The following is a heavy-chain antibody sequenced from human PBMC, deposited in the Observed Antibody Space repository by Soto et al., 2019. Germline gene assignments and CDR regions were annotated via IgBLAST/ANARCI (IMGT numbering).Heavy chain of an antibody. CDR3: ATDSATSYFGMDV. CDR1: GGSFTGNY. V-gene: IGHV4-34*01. CDR2: VNDSGST. D-gene: IGHD1-26*01. Sequence: LSLTCAVYGGSFTGNYRSWIRQPPGKGLEWIGEVNDSGSTNFNPSLKSRVTISVDTSKKQFTLKLTSVTAADTAVYYCATDSATSYFGMDVWGHGTTVNVSS. J-gene: IGHJ6*02.